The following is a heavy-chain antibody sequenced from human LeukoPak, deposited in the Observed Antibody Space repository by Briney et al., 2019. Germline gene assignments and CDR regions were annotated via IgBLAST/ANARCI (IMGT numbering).Heavy chain of an antibody. CDR2: INHSGST. D-gene: IGHD3-10*01. V-gene: IGHV4-34*01. J-gene: IGHJ4*02. CDR1: GGSFSGYY. Sequence: PSETLSLTCAVYGGSFSGYYWSWIRQPPGKGLEWIGEINHSGSTNYNPSLKSRVTISVDTSKNQFSLKLSSVTAADTAVYYCARTPTMVRGRHIDYWGQGTLVTVSS. CDR3: ARTPTMVRGRHIDY.